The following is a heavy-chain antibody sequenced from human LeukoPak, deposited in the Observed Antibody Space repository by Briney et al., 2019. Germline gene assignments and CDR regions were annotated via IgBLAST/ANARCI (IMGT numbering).Heavy chain of an antibody. J-gene: IGHJ4*02. Sequence: SETLSLICTVSGGSISSHYWSWIRQPPGKGLEWIGYIYYSGSTNYNPSLKSRVTISVDTSKNQFSLKLSSVTAADTAVYYCAREGGHYCSGGSCYPAPVNWGQGTLVTVSS. V-gene: IGHV4-59*11. D-gene: IGHD2-15*01. CDR2: IYYSGST. CDR3: AREGGHYCSGGSCYPAPVN. CDR1: GGSISSHY.